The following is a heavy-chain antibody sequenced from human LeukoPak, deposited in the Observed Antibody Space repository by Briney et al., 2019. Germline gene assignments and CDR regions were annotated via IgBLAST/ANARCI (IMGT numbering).Heavy chain of an antibody. V-gene: IGHV1-2*02. CDR2: LTQFFRRT. Sequence: ASVKVSCKASGYTFTSYYMHWVRQAPGQGLEWMGGLTQFFRRTNYTQNFQGRLTISADESSTTAYMELSSLRTDDTAVYYCATSGSGRSWDWFAPWGQGTLVIVSS. CDR3: ATSGSGRSWDWFAP. D-gene: IGHD3-10*01. CDR1: GYTFTSYY. J-gene: IGHJ5*02.